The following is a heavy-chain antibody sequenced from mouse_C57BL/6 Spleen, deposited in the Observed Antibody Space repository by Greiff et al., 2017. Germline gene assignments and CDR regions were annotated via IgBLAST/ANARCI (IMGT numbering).Heavy chain of an antibody. CDR2: IYPSDSET. CDR1: GYTFTSYW. Sequence: VQLQQPGAELVRPGSSVKLSCKASGYTFTSYWMDWVKQRPGQGLEWIGNIYPSDSETHYNQKFKDKATLTVDKSSSTAYMQLSSLTSEDSAVYYCARVVYYDYDDYAMGYWGQGTSVTVSS. D-gene: IGHD2-4*01. J-gene: IGHJ4*01. CDR3: ARVVYYDYDDYAMGY. V-gene: IGHV1-61*01.